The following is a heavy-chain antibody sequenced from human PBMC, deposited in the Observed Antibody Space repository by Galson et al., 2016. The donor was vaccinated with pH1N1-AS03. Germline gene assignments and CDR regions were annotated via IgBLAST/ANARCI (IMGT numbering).Heavy chain of an antibody. J-gene: IGHJ4*02. D-gene: IGHD5-18*01. Sequence: SVKVSCKASGYTFTNYNIYWVRQAPGQGLEWMGKINPSGGSTSYAQKFQGRVTVTRDTSTSTVYMELSSRRIEDTAVYYCGRGAGYLWGQGTLVTVSS. V-gene: IGHV1-46*01. CDR3: GRGAGYL. CDR1: GYTFTNYN. CDR2: INPSGGST.